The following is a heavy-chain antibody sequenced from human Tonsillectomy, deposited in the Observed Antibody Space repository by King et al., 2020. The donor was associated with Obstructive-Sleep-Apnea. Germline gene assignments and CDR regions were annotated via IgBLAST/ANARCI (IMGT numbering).Heavy chain of an antibody. CDR1: GGSFSGYY. Sequence: VQLQQWGAGLLKPSETLSLTCAVYGGSFSGYYWSWIRQPPGKGLEWIGEINHSGSTSYNPSLKSRVTISVDTSKNQFSLKLSSVTAADTAVYYCARSVLLWFGELWDYFDYWGQGTLVTVSS. CDR2: INHSGST. J-gene: IGHJ4*02. V-gene: IGHV4-34*01. CDR3: ARSVLLWFGELWDYFDY. D-gene: IGHD3-10*01.